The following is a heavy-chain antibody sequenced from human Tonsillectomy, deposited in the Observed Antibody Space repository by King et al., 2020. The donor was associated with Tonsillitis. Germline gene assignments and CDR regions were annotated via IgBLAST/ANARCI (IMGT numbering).Heavy chain of an antibody. CDR2: ISYDGNNK. CDR3: AKRKNYDSSGQGYAFDI. CDR1: GFTFSTYG. D-gene: IGHD3-22*01. V-gene: IGHV3-30*18. J-gene: IGHJ3*02. Sequence: VQLVESGGGVVQPGMSLRLSCAASGFTFSTYGMHWVRQAPGKGLEWVAVISYDGNNKYYADSVKGRFTISRDNSKNTLYLQMNSLRAEDTAFYYCAKRKNYDSSGQGYAFDIWGQGTMVTVSS.